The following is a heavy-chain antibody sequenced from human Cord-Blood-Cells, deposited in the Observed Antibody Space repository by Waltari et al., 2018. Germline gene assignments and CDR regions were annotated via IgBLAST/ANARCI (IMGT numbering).Heavy chain of an antibody. D-gene: IGHD2-15*01. CDR2: IKQDGSEK. Sequence: EVQLVESGGGLVQPGGSLRLSCAASGFTFSSYRMSWVRQAPGKGLEWVANIKQDGSEKYYVDSVKGRFTISRDNAKNSLYLQMNSLRAEDTAVYYCARDRAGGPTDAFDIWGQGTMVTVSS. CDR3: ARDRAGGPTDAFDI. CDR1: GFTFSSYR. J-gene: IGHJ3*02. V-gene: IGHV3-7*01.